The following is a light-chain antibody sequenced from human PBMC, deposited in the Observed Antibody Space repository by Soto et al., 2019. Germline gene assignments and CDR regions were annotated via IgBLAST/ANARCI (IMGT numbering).Light chain of an antibody. Sequence: QSALTQPDSVSGSPGQSITISCTGTSSDVGGYNYVSWYQQQPGKAHKLMIYDVSNRPSGVSNRFSGSKSGNTASLTISVLQAEDEADYYCSSYTSSSPVVFGGGTQLTVL. CDR3: SSYTSSSPVV. V-gene: IGLV2-14*01. CDR2: DVS. CDR1: SSDVGGYNY. J-gene: IGLJ2*01.